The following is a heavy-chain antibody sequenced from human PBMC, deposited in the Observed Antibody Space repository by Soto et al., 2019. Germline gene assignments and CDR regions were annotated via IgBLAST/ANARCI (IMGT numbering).Heavy chain of an antibody. J-gene: IGHJ4*02. Sequence: SGPTLVKPTQTLTLTCTFSGFSLSTSGVGVGWIRQPPGKALEWLALIYWNDDKRYSPSLKSRLTITKDTSKNQVVLTMTNMDPVDTATYYCAHRIGLYSYGYEETYFDYWGQGTLVTVSS. D-gene: IGHD5-18*01. CDR1: GFSLSTSGVG. CDR3: AHRIGLYSYGYEETYFDY. CDR2: IYWNDDK. V-gene: IGHV2-5*01.